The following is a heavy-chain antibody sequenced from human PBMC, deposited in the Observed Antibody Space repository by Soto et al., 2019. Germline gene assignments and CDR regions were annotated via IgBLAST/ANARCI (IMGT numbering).Heavy chain of an antibody. CDR1: GGSISSYR. J-gene: IGHJ1*01. D-gene: IGHD1-7*01. V-gene: IGHV4-4*07. CDR2: ISNNGNT. Sequence: PSETLSLTCTVSGGSISSYRWSWIRQPAWKGLEWIGRISNNGNTQKNPSFKSRVTMSIDTSRNHSSLNLQSATAADTALYYCARETGENWTYEAHWGPGTLVTVSS. CDR3: ARETGENWTYEAH.